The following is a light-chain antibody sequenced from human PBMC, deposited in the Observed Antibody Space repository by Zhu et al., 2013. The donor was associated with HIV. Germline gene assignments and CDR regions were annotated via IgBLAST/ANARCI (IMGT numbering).Light chain of an antibody. J-gene: IGLJ1*01. CDR1: SSNIGSNA. V-gene: IGLV1-44*01. CDR3: ATWDDSLIGYV. Sequence: QSVLTQPPSASGTPGQRVTIPCSGSSSNIGSNAVHWYQQLPGTAPTLLIYSNDQRPSGVPGRFSGSKSGTSVSLAISGLQSEDEADYYCATWDDSLIGYVFGTGTKVTVL. CDR2: SND.